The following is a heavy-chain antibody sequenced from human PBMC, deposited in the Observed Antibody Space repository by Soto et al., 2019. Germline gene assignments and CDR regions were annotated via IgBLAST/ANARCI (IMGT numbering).Heavy chain of an antibody. CDR3: AKIYRSCTYSNCYSRSPRDS. J-gene: IGHJ5*01. V-gene: IGHV3-23*01. CDR2: VTNTGGIT. Sequence: EVQLLESGGGLVQPGGSLRLSCVASGFTITSYAMTWVRQLPGKGLEWVSSVTNTGGITHYANSVKGRFTISRDNPKNTVYLQMNSLRAEDTAIYYGAKIYRSCTYSNCYSRSPRDSWGQGTLVTVSA. CDR1: GFTITSYA. D-gene: IGHD2-15*01.